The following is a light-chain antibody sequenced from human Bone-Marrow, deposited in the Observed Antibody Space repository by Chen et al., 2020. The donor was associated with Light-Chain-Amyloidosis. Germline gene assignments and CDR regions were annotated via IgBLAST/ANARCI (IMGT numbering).Light chain of an antibody. CDR3: SSFTSSSSYV. J-gene: IGLJ1*01. CDR2: AVS. Sequence: QSALTQPASVSGSPGQSITISCTGTSGDVGTYNYVSWYQQHPGTAPKVMIYAVSNRPSGVSNRCSGSKSGNTASRTISGLQAEDEADYYCSSFTSSSSYVFGPGTKVTVL. V-gene: IGLV2-14*01. CDR1: SGDVGTYNY.